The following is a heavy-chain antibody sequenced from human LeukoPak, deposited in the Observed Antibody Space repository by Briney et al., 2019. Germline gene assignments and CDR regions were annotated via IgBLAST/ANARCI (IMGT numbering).Heavy chain of an antibody. Sequence: GGSLRLSCTASGFTFGDHAMNWFRQAPGKGLDWVGIIRSKTYGGTTEYAASVKGRFTISTDDSKSIAYLQMSSLKTEDTAVYYCTRGRAVVDPWGQGALVTVSS. J-gene: IGHJ5*02. CDR1: GFTFGDHA. V-gene: IGHV3-49*03. D-gene: IGHD6-19*01. CDR2: IRSKTYGGTT. CDR3: TRGRAVVDP.